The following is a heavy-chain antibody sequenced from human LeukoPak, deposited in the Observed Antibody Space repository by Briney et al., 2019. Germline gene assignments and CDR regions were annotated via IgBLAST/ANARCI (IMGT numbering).Heavy chain of an antibody. CDR2: IIPIFGTA. CDR1: GGTFSSYA. D-gene: IGHD2-15*01. J-gene: IGHJ1*01. CDR3: ARSGYCSGGSCSEYFQH. Sequence: RGASVKVSCKASGGTFSSYAISWVRQAPGQGLEWMGGIIPIFGTANYAQKFQGRVTITADESTSTAYMELSSLRSEDTAVYYCARSGYCSGGSCSEYFQHWGQGTLVTVYS. V-gene: IGHV1-69*13.